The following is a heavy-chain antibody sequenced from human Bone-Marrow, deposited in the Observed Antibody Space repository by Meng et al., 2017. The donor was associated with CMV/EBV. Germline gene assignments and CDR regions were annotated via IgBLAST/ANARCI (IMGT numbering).Heavy chain of an antibody. CDR3: ARDLPHYSLDY. CDR2: IRHDGSKM. CDR1: GFTFSNYA. J-gene: IGHJ4*02. D-gene: IGHD4-11*01. Sequence: GGSLRLSCAGTGFTFSNYAIYWVRQAPGKGLEWVAYIRHDGSKMYYGDSIKGRFTISRDNSKNTVSLQMNSLRAEDTAVYYCARDLPHYSLDYWGQGTRVTVSS. V-gene: IGHV3-30*02.